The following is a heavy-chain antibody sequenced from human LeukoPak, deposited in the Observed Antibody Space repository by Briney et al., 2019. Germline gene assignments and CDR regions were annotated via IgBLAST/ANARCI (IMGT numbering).Heavy chain of an antibody. CDR3: ARGGYGKTRYFDY. J-gene: IGHJ4*02. D-gene: IGHD5-12*01. V-gene: IGHV3-30*03. CDR1: GFTFSSYG. Sequence: GGSLRLSCAASGFTFSSYGMHWVRQAPGKGLEWVAVISYDGSNKYYADSVKGRFTISRDNSKNALYLQMNSLGAEDTAVYYCARGGYGKTRYFDYWGQGTLVTVSS. CDR2: ISYDGSNK.